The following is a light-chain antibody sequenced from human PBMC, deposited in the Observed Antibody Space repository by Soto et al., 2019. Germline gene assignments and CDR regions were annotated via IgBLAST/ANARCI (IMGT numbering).Light chain of an antibody. J-gene: IGKJ1*01. CDR1: QSISSY. V-gene: IGKV1-8*01. CDR2: AAS. CDR3: QHYYRYPPWS. Sequence: AIRMTQSPSSFSASTGDRVTITCRASQSISSYLAWYQQKPGKAPKLLIYAASTLQTGVPSRFSGSGSGTDFTLTIDCLQSEDFATYYCQHYYRYPPWSFGQGTKVEIK.